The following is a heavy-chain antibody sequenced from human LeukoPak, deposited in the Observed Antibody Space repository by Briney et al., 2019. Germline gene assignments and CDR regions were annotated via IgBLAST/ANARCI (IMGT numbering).Heavy chain of an antibody. V-gene: IGHV4-59*01. CDR3: ARDQAGYYCMDV. CDR1: GGSISSYY. J-gene: IGHJ6*03. CDR2: IDCSGST. Sequence: SETLSLTCTVSGGSISSYYWSWIRQPPGKGLEWIGYIDCSGSTNYNPSLRSRVTMSVDTSKNQFSLKLTSVTAADTAVYYCARDQAGYYCMDVWGKGTTVTVSS.